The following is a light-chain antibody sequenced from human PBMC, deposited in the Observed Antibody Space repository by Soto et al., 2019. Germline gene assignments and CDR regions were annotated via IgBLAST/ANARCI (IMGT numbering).Light chain of an antibody. CDR2: EGS. CDR1: SSDVGSYNL. J-gene: IGLJ2*01. V-gene: IGLV2-23*03. Sequence: QSALTQPASVSGSPGQSITISCTGTSSDVGSYNLVSWYQQHPGKAPKLMIYEGSKRPSGVSNRFSGSKSGNTASLTISGLQGEGATNYYWCSYAGSSTFVVFGGGTKLTVL. CDR3: CSYAGSSTFVV.